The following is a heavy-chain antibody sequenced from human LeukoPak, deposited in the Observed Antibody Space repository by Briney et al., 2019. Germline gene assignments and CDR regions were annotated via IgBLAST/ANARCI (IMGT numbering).Heavy chain of an antibody. CDR1: GFTFSSYA. CDR3: AKRYSYGYSLIDY. J-gene: IGHJ4*02. Sequence: QTGGSLRLSCAASGFTFSSYAMSWVRQAPGKGLEWVSAISGSGGSTYYADSVKGRFTISRDNSKNTLYLQMNSLRAEDTAVYYCAKRYSYGYSLIDYWGQGTLVTVSS. D-gene: IGHD5-18*01. V-gene: IGHV3-23*01. CDR2: ISGSGGST.